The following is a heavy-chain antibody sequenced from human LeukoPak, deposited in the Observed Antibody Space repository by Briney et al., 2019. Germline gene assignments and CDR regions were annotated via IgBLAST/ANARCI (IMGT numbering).Heavy chain of an antibody. CDR2: ISGSGGST. J-gene: IGHJ4*02. CDR3: AKDPVLRFLEWSPYYFDY. D-gene: IGHD3-3*01. Sequence: GSLRLSCAASGFTFSSYAMSWVRQAPGKGLEWVSAISGSGGSTYYADSVKGRFTISRDNSKNTLYLQMNSLRAEDTAVYYCAKDPVLRFLEWSPYYFDYWGQGTLVTVSS. V-gene: IGHV3-23*01. CDR1: GFTFSSYA.